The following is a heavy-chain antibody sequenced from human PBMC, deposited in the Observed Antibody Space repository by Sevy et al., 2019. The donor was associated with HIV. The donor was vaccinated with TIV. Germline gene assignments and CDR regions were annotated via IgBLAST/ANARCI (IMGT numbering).Heavy chain of an antibody. CDR1: GYTFTGYY. CDR2: INPNSGGT. V-gene: IGHV1-2*02. D-gene: IGHD3-10*01. CDR3: ARPLWFGELYDY. J-gene: IGHJ4*02. Sequence: ASVKVSCKASGYTFTGYYMHWVRQAPGQGLEWMGWINPNSGGTNYAQKFQGRVTMTRDTSISTAYMELSRLRSADTSVYYCARPLWFGELYDYWGQGTLVTVSS.